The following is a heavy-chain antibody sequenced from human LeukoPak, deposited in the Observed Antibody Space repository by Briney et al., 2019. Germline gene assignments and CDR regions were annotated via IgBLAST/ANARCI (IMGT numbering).Heavy chain of an antibody. V-gene: IGHV3-23*01. CDR3: ARDLGDGEYFFDF. Sequence: GGSLRLSCAASGFTFSSYAMSWVRQAPGKGLEWVSGISGSGGSTYYADSVKGRFTISRDNAKNSLYLQMNSMMVADTAVYFCARDLGDGEYFFDFWGQGTLVSVSS. J-gene: IGHJ4*02. D-gene: IGHD3-10*01. CDR1: GFTFSSYA. CDR2: ISGSGGST.